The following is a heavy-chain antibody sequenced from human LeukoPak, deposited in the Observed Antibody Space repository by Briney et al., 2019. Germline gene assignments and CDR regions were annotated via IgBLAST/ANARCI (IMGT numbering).Heavy chain of an antibody. CDR1: GFTFGSYA. CDR2: ITGVDSTP. D-gene: IGHD3-3*01. Sequence: QTGGSLRLSCATSGFTFGSYAMTWVRQAPGKGLEWVSGITGVDSTPYYADSVKGRFTISRDNSKNTLYLQMNSLRGEDTAAYYCARWGIFGVVYDAFDIWGQGTMVTVSS. V-gene: IGHV3-23*01. CDR3: ARWGIFGVVYDAFDI. J-gene: IGHJ3*02.